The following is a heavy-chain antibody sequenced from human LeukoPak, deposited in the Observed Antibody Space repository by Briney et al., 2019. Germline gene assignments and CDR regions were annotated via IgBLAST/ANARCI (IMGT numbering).Heavy chain of an antibody. Sequence: GESLKISCKGSGYTFTSYWIGWVRQMPGKGLEWMGSIYPGDSDTRNSPSFQGQVTMSADKSISTAYLQWNSLKASDTAMYYCARRKYQMLGVFDIWGQGTVVTVSS. CDR2: IYPGDSDT. V-gene: IGHV5-51*01. CDR3: ARRKYQMLGVFDI. CDR1: GYTFTSYW. D-gene: IGHD2-2*01. J-gene: IGHJ3*02.